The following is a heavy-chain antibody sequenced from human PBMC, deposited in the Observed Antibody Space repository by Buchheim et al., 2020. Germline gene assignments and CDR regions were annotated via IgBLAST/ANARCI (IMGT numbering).Heavy chain of an antibody. CDR2: IKQDGSEK. Sequence: EMQLVESGGGLVQPGGSLRLSCAASGFTFSSYWMSWVRQAPGKGLEWVANIKQDGSEKYYVDSVKGRFTISRDNAKNSLYLQMNSLRAEDPAVYYCARGVDATNWGYYYYYMDVWGKGTT. V-gene: IGHV3-7*04. J-gene: IGHJ6*03. CDR3: ARGVDATNWGYYYYYMDV. D-gene: IGHD7-27*01. CDR1: GFTFSSYW.